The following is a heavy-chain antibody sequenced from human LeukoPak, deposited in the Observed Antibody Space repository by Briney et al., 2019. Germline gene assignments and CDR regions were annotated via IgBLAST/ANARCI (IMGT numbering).Heavy chain of an antibody. CDR2: INHSGST. V-gene: IGHV4-34*01. CDR1: GGSFSGYY. Sequence: SETLSLTCAVSGGSFSGYYWSWIRYPPGKGLGWIGEINHSGSTNYNPSLKSRVTISVDTSKNQFSLKLSSVTAADTAVYYCARGWHYFRPAYYMDVWGKGTTVTVSS. J-gene: IGHJ6*03. CDR3: ARGWHYFRPAYYMDV. D-gene: IGHD2/OR15-2a*01.